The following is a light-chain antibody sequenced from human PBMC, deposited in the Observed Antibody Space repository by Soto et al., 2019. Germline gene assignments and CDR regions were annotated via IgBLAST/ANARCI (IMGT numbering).Light chain of an antibody. CDR1: SSDVGSYNL. CDR3: CSYAGSSTVV. CDR2: EVS. Sequence: QSVLTQPASVSVSPGQSITISCTGTSSDVGSYNLVSWYQQHPGKAPKLMIYEVSKRTSGVSNRFSGSKSGNTASLTISGLQAEDEADYYCCSYAGSSTVVFGGGTKLTVL. J-gene: IGLJ2*01. V-gene: IGLV2-23*02.